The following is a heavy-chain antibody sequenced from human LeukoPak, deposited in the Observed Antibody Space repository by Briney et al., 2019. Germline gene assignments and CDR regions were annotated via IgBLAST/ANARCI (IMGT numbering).Heavy chain of an antibody. Sequence: SETLSLTCAVYGGSFSGYYWSWIRQPPGKGLEWIGEINHSGSTNYNPSLKSRVTISVDTSKNQFSLKLGSVTAADTAVYYCARGGFVDTAMVSHYFDYWGQGTLVTVSS. CDR1: GGSFSGYY. CDR3: ARGGFVDTAMVSHYFDY. CDR2: INHSGST. D-gene: IGHD5-18*01. J-gene: IGHJ4*02. V-gene: IGHV4-34*01.